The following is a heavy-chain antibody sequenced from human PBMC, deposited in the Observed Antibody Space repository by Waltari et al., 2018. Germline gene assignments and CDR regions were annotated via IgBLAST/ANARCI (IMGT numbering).Heavy chain of an antibody. J-gene: IGHJ3*02. V-gene: IGHV4-38-2*01. Sequence: QVQLRESGPGLVKPSETLSLTCVISGDSLSSNLFWGWIRQSPEKGLEWIGNIYYSGVTYYSPFLKSRVFSSIDTPRRQFSLKLTSVTAADTAVYYCARVLTTGTVAFDIWGQGTLVTVSS. CDR2: IYYSGVT. CDR3: ARVLTTGTVAFDI. D-gene: IGHD1-7*01. CDR1: GDSLSSNLF.